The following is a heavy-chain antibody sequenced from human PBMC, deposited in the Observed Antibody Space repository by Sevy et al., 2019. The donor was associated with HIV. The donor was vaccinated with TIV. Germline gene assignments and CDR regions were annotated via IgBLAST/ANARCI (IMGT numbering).Heavy chain of an antibody. CDR1: GFTFSSYS. V-gene: IGHV3-48*02. D-gene: IGHD3-22*01. J-gene: IGHJ2*01. CDR3: ARMYYYDSSGPGPGYFDL. CDR2: ISSSSSTI. Sequence: GGSLRLSCAASGFTFSSYSMNWVRQAPGKGLEWVSYISSSSSTIYYADSVKGRFTISRANAKNSLYLQMNSLRDEDTAVYYCARMYYYDSSGPGPGYFDLWGRGTLVTVSS.